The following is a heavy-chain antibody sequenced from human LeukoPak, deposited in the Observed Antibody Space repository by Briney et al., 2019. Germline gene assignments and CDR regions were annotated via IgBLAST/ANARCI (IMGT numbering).Heavy chain of an antibody. CDR2: ISGSGGST. V-gene: IGHV3-23*01. CDR3: AKAVVVITTTPLDY. Sequence: GGSLRLSCAASGFTFSSYAMSWVRQAPGKGLEWVSAISGSGGSTYYADSVKGRFTISRDNSKNTLYLQMNSLRAEDTAVYYCAKAVVVITTTPLDYWGRGTLVTVSS. CDR1: GFTFSSYA. D-gene: IGHD3-22*01. J-gene: IGHJ4*02.